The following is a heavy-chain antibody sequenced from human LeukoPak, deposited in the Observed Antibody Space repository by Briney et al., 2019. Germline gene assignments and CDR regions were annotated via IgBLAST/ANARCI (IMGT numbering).Heavy chain of an antibody. J-gene: IGHJ4*02. Sequence: SETLSLTCIVSGASVSSGSYYWSWIRQPPGKGLEWIGYIHYSGSTNYNPSLKSRVTISADTSKNQFSLKVRSVTAADTAVYHCARGTYYFESSGHYLFDYWGQGTLVTVSS. CDR2: IHYSGST. D-gene: IGHD3-22*01. CDR3: ARGTYYFESSGHYLFDY. CDR1: GASVSSGSYY. V-gene: IGHV4-61*01.